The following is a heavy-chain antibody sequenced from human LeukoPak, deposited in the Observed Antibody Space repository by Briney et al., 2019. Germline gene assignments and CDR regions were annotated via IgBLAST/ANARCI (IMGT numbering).Heavy chain of an antibody. CDR2: ISYDGSKI. V-gene: IGHV3-30-3*01. CDR1: GFTFSSYP. CDR3: ARGLAAHFDY. J-gene: IGHJ4*02. Sequence: GGSLRLSCAASGFTFSSYPLHWVRQAPGRGLEWVTLISYDGSKIYYADSVKGRFTISRDNSKNTLYLQMNSLRAEDTAVYYCARGLAAHFDYWGQGTLVTVSS. D-gene: IGHD6-6*01.